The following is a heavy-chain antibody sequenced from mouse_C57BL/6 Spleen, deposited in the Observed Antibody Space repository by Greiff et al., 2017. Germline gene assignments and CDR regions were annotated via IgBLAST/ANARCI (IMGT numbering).Heavy chain of an antibody. CDR1: GYTFTSYW. D-gene: IGHD3-2*02. J-gene: IGHJ3*01. CDR3: ARPAQGTGFAY. CDR2: INPSNGGT. V-gene: IGHV1-53*01. Sequence: QVQLQQPGTELVKPGASVKLSCKASGYTFTSYWMNWVKQRPGQGLEWIGKINPSNGGTNYNEKFKSKATLPVDKSSSTAYMQLSSLTSEDSAVYYCARPAQGTGFAYWGQGTLVTASA.